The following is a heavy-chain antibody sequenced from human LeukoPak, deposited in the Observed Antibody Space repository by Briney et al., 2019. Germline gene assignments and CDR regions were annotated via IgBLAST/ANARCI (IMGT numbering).Heavy chain of an antibody. CDR2: VNHSGST. D-gene: IGHD2-2*01. J-gene: IGHJ6*03. CDR1: GGTFSGYY. CDR3: ARGRTGYQLLPTKKDYSYFYMDV. V-gene: IGHV4-34*01. Sequence: SETLSLTCAVYGGTFSGYYWSWIRQPPGKGREWIGEVNHSGSTNYNPSLKSRVTISVDTSKNQFSLKLSSVTGADTAVYYCARGRTGYQLLPTKKDYSYFYMDVWDKGTTVTFSS.